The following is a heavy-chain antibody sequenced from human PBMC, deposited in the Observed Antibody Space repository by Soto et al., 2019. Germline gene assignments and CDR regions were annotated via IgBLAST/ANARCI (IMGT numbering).Heavy chain of an antibody. D-gene: IGHD4-17*01. Sequence: QITLKESGPTLVKPTQTLMLTCTFSGFSLTTQGVHVGWIRQPPGKALECLALIYWDDNEVYSPSLKNRLTITKDTSKSQVVLTPSPVDPVDSATYCSVLRDFGDYFFHFWGQGILINVSS. CDR1: GFSLTTQGVH. CDR2: IYWDDNE. CDR3: VLRDFGDYFFHF. J-gene: IGHJ4*02. V-gene: IGHV2-5*02.